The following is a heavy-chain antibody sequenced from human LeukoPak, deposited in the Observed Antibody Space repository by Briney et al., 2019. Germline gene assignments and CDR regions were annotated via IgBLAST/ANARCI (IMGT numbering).Heavy chain of an antibody. CDR2: ISSSSSYI. V-gene: IGHV3-21*01. Sequence: PGGSLRLSCAASGFTFSNFGMNWVRQAPGKGLEWVSSISSSSSYIYYADSVKGRFTISGDNAKNSLYLQMNSLRAEDTAVYYCAREVGGSYDAFDIWGQGTMVTVSS. CDR1: GFTFSNFG. J-gene: IGHJ3*02. CDR3: AREVGGSYDAFDI. D-gene: IGHD1-26*01.